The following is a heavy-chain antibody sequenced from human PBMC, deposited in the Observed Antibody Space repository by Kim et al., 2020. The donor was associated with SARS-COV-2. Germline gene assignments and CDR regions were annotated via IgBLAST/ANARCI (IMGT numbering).Heavy chain of an antibody. D-gene: IGHD3-10*01. CDR2: IVVGSGNT. CDR3: AADLRFGEPPGY. CDR1: GFTFTSSA. J-gene: IGHJ4*02. V-gene: IGHV1-58*02. Sequence: SVKVSCKASGFTFTSSAMQWVRQARGQRLEWIGWIVVGSGNTNYAQKFQERVTITRDMSTSTAYMELSSLRSEDTAVYYCAADLRFGEPPGYWGQGTLVTVSS.